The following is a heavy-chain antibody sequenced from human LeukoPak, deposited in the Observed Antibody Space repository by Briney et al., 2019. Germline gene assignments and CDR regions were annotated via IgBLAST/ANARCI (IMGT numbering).Heavy chain of an antibody. J-gene: IGHJ3*02. CDR2: ISYDGSNK. Sequence: GGSLRLSCAASGFTFSSYGMHWVRQAPGKGLEWVAVISYDGSNKYYADSVKGRFTISRDNSKNMLYLQMNSLRAEDTAVYYCAKGRYSGSYYGYDAFDIWGQGTMVTVSS. CDR3: AKGRYSGSYYGYDAFDI. V-gene: IGHV3-30*18. CDR1: GFTFSSYG. D-gene: IGHD1-26*01.